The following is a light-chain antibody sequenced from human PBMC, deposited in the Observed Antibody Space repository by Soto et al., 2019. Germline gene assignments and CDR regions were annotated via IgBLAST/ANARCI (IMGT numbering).Light chain of an antibody. CDR3: TLYTSENAYV. CDR1: SSNIGNNA. J-gene: IGLJ1*01. Sequence: QSVLTQPPSVSEAPRQRVTISCSGSSSNIGNNAVNWYQQLPGQAPKIVIYYDDLLTSGVSDRFSGSKSGNTASLTISGLQAADEADYYCTLYTSENAYVFGTGTKLTVL. V-gene: IGLV1-36*01. CDR2: YDD.